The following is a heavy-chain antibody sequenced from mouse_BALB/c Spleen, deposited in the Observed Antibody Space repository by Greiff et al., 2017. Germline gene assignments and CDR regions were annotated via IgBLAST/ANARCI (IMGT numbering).Heavy chain of an antibody. J-gene: IGHJ2*01. V-gene: IGHV1S22*01. CDR3: TRGNDYDGSVDY. CDR1: GYTFTSYW. Sequence: LQQPGSGLVRPGASVKLSCKASGYTFTSYWMHWVKQRPGQGLEWIGNIYPGSGSTNYDEKFTSKATLTVDTSSSTTYMQLSSLTSEDSAVYNYTRGNDYDGSVDYWGQGTTLTVSA. D-gene: IGHD2-4*01. CDR2: IYPGSGST.